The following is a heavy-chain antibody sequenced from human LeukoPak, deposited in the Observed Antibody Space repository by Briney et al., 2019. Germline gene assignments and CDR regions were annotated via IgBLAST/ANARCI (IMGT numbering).Heavy chain of an antibody. V-gene: IGHV4-38-2*02. CDR2: INHSGST. CDR1: GYSIGSGYY. Sequence: SETLSLTCTVSGYSIGSGYYWGWIRQPPGKGLEWIGEINHSGSTNYNPSLKSRVTISVDTSKNQFSLKLSSVTAADTAVYYCARGGQWLALDYWGQGTLVTVSS. CDR3: ARGGQWLALDY. J-gene: IGHJ4*02. D-gene: IGHD6-19*01.